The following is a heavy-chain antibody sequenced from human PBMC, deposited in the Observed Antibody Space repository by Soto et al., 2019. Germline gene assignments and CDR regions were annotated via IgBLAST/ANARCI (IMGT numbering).Heavy chain of an antibody. CDR3: ARHRYYEGSVPGYGMDV. J-gene: IGHJ6*02. D-gene: IGHD3-16*01. V-gene: IGHV3-11*01. Sequence: GGSLRLSCAASGFAFSDYYMSWIRQAPGKGLEYISYISSGGSFIYYADSVKGRFTISRDTAKTSLYLQMNSLRAEDTALYYCARHRYYEGSVPGYGMDVWGQGTTVTVSS. CDR1: GFAFSDYY. CDR2: ISSGGSFI.